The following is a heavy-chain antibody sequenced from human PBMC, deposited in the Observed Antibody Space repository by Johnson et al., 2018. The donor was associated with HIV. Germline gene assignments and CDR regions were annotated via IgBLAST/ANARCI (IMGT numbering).Heavy chain of an antibody. CDR2: ISYDGSNK. J-gene: IGHJ3*02. D-gene: IGHD6-13*01. CDR3: AKETVRQQLVLGTDAFDI. V-gene: IGHV3-30*04. CDR1: GFTFSSYA. Sequence: QVQLLESGGGVVQPGRSLRLSCAASGFTFSSYAMHWVRQAPGKGLEWVAVISYDGSNKYYADSVKGRFTISRDNSKNTLYLQMNSLRAEDTALYYCAKETVRQQLVLGTDAFDIWGQGTMVTVSS.